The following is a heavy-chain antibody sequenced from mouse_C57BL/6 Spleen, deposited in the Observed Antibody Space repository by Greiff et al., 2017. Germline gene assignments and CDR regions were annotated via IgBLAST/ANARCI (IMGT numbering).Heavy chain of an antibody. D-gene: IGHD3-2*02. J-gene: IGHJ3*01. CDR3: AREVDSSGYVFPAWFAY. CDR2: INPSGGYT. V-gene: IGHV1-7*01. Sequence: QVQLKESGAELAKPGASVKLSCKASGYTFTSYWMHWVKQRPGQGLEWIGYINPSGGYTKYNQKFKDKATLTADKSSSTAYMQLSSLTYEDSAVYYCAREVDSSGYVFPAWFAYWGQGTLVTVSA. CDR1: GYTFTSYW.